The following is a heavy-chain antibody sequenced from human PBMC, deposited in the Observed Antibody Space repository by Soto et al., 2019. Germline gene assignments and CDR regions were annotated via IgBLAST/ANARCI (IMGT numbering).Heavy chain of an antibody. CDR3: ATVDYDALGYFQH. V-gene: IGHV1-69*01. CDR1: GGTFNNFA. CDR2: VVPFFGSS. D-gene: IGHD4-17*01. Sequence: QVQLVQSGAEVKKPGSSLKVSCKASGGTFNNFAVYWVRQAPGQGLEWMGRVVPFFGSSTYAEKFEDRVSMTVDESTATAYLDLRSLTSEDTAVYYCATVDYDALGYFQHWGQGTLITVS. J-gene: IGHJ1*01.